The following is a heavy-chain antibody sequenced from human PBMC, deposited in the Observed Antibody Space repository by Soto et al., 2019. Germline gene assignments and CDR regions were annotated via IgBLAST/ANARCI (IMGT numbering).Heavy chain of an antibody. D-gene: IGHD2-8*01. V-gene: IGHV3-53*01. Sequence: PGGSLRLSCAFSWFTVINNYMSWVRQAPGKGLEGVSVIYGCGYTAYGDSVKGRFTISRDNSKNMVFLQMNSLRAEDTALYYCAKNGLDNSPSANDSWGPGTLVTVSS. J-gene: IGHJ4*02. CDR2: IYGCGYT. CDR3: AKNGLDNSPSANDS. CDR1: WFTVINNY.